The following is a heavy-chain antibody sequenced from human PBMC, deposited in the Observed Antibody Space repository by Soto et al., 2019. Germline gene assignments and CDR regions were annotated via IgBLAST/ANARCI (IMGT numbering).Heavy chain of an antibody. Sequence: GASVKVSCKASGYTFIGYYIHWVRQAPGQGLEWMGWINPNSGGTNYAQRFQGWVTMTRDRSISTAYMELSRLKSDDTAVYYCARVGGGLASLGYYGMDVWGQGPTVTVSS. CDR1: GYTFIGYY. D-gene: IGHD3-10*01. V-gene: IGHV1-2*04. CDR2: INPNSGGT. CDR3: ARVGGGLASLGYYGMDV. J-gene: IGHJ6*02.